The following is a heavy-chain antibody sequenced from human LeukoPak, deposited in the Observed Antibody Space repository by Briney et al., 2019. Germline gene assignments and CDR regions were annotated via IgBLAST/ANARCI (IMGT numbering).Heavy chain of an antibody. CDR1: GGSISSYY. Sequence: SETLSLTCTVSGGSISSYYWSWIRQPPGKGLEWIGEINHSGSTNYNPSLKSRVTISVDTSKNQFSLKLSSVTAADTAVYYCARGLSIVVVPVKSYYYYGMDVWGQGTTVTVSS. V-gene: IGHV4-34*01. CDR2: INHSGST. J-gene: IGHJ6*02. CDR3: ARGLSIVVVPVKSYYYYGMDV. D-gene: IGHD2-2*01.